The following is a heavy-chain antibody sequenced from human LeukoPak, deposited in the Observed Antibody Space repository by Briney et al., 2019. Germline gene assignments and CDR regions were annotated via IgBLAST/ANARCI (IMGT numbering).Heavy chain of an antibody. J-gene: IGHJ3*02. CDR2: IYYSGST. V-gene: IGHV4-39*01. D-gene: IGHD2-8*01. Sequence: SETLSLTCTVSGGSISSSSYYWGWIRQPPGKGLEWIGSIYYSGSTYYNPSLKSRVTISVDTSKNQFSLKLSSVTAADTAVYYCARSGLGYCTNGVCALLAFDIWGQGTMVTVSS. CDR3: ARSGLGYCTNGVCALLAFDI. CDR1: GGSISSSSYY.